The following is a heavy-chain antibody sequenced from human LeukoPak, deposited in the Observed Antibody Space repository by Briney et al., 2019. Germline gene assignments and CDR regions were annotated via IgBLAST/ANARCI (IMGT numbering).Heavy chain of an antibody. V-gene: IGHV1-69*05. Sequence: ASVKVSCKASGGTLSSYAISWVRQAPGQGLEWMGRIIPIFGTANYAQKFQGRVTITTDESTSTAYMELSSLRSEDTAVYYCARERALLVRGVIRSYWFDPWGQGTLVTVSS. CDR1: GGTLSSYA. J-gene: IGHJ5*02. D-gene: IGHD3-10*01. CDR3: ARERALLVRGVIRSYWFDP. CDR2: IIPIFGTA.